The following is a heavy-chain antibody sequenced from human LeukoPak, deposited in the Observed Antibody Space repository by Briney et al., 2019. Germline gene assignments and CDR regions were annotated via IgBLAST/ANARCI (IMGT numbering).Heavy chain of an antibody. V-gene: IGHV4-59*01. Sequence: SETLSLTCTVSGGSMYSYYWSWIRQPPGKGLEWIGYTFYSGSTEYNPSLKSRVTISEDSSKNQFSLKLTSVTAADTAVYYCARELTVTEGFYYYFYYLDVWGKGTTVTVSS. J-gene: IGHJ6*03. CDR3: ARELTVTEGFYYYFYYLDV. D-gene: IGHD4-11*01. CDR1: GGSMYSYY. CDR2: TFYSGST.